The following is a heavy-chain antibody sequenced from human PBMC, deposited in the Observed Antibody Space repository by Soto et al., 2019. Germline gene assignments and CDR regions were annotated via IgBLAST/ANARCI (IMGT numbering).Heavy chain of an antibody. CDR1: GFIFDNHA. Sequence: EVQLVESGGGLVQPGRSLRLSCAASGFIFDNHAMNWVRQAPGKGLEWVAGVSWNSGSIDYADSVKGRFTIARDNAKNPLYLQMYSLRAEDTASYCCPRTPPNSPFIVILPSLMYYHGMDVWGQGTTVTVSS. V-gene: IGHV3-9*01. CDR2: VSWNSGSI. CDR3: PRTPPNSPFIVILPSLMYYHGMDV. D-gene: IGHD2-2*01. J-gene: IGHJ6*02.